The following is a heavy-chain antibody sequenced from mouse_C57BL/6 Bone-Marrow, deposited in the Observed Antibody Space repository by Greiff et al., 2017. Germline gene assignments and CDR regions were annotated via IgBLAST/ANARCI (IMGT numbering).Heavy chain of an antibody. J-gene: IGHJ4*01. CDR2: ISNGGGST. Sequence: DVKLVESGGGLVQPGGSLKLSCAASGFTFSDYYMYWVRQTPEKRLEWVAHISNGGGSTYYPDTVKGRFTISRDNAKNTLYLQMSRLKSEDTAMYYCARHPGRDYYAMDYWGQGTSVTVSS. CDR1: GFTFSDYY. V-gene: IGHV5-12*01. CDR3: ARHPGRDYYAMDY. D-gene: IGHD3-3*01.